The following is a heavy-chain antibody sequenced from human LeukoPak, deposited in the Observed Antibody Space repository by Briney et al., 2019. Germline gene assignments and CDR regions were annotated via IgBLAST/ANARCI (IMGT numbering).Heavy chain of an antibody. J-gene: IGHJ4*02. Sequence: SETLSLTCTVSGGSISSYYWSWIRQPPGKGLEWIGYIYYSGSTNYNPSLKSRVTISVDTSKNQFSLKLSSVTAADTAVYYCASSVAISSPFDYWGQGTLVTVFS. CDR3: ASSVAISSPFDY. V-gene: IGHV4-59*01. CDR2: IYYSGST. D-gene: IGHD3-3*02. CDR1: GGSISSYY.